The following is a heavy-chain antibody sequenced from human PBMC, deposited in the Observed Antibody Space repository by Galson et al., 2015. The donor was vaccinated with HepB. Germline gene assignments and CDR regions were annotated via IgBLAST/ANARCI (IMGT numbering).Heavy chain of an antibody. CDR1: GFTFSSYG. CDR2: ISHDGNYK. CDR3: SKDLQPYSRSWPGDY. Sequence: SLRLSCAASGFTFSSYGMHWVRQAPGKGLEWVSVISHDGNYKYYVDSVKGRFTISRDNSKSTLYLQMDSLRGDDTALYYCSKDLQPYSRSWPGDYWGQGTLVTVSS. J-gene: IGHJ4*02. V-gene: IGHV3-30*18. D-gene: IGHD6-13*01.